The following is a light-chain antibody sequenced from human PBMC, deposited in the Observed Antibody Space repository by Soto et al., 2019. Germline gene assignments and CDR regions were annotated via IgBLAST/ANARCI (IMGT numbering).Light chain of an antibody. CDR2: DAS. J-gene: IGKJ2*01. CDR1: QTIGAN. CDR3: QQSYTTVYT. Sequence: DIQMTQSPSSLSASVGDRVTITCRASQTIGANLNWYRQKLGKAPTLLIYDASTLQSGVPSRSSGLGSGTDFALTITSLQPDDSATYYCQQSYTTVYTLGQGTKVDIK. V-gene: IGKV1-39*01.